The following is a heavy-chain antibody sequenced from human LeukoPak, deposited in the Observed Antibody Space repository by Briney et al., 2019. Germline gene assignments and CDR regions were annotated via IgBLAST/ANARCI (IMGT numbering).Heavy chain of an antibody. Sequence: KTSETLSLTCTVSGGSISSSSYYWGWIRQPPGKGLEWIGSIYYSGSTYYNPSLKSRVTISVDTSKNQFSLKLSSVTAANTAVYYCVREKEGSDAFDIWGQGTMVTVSS. CDR2: IYYSGST. CDR3: VREKEGSDAFDI. CDR1: GGSISSSSYY. V-gene: IGHV4-39*02. J-gene: IGHJ3*02.